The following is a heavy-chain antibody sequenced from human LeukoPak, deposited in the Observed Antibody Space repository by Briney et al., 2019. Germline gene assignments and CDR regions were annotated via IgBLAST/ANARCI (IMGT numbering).Heavy chain of an antibody. CDR1: GFTFDDYA. Sequence: GRSLRLSCAASGFTFDDYAVHWVRQAPGKGLEWVSGISWNSGSIGYADSVKGRFTISGDNAKNSLYLQMNSLRAEDMALYYCAKSFYGSGSYYNVGLDYWGQGTLVTVSS. V-gene: IGHV3-9*03. CDR2: ISWNSGSI. D-gene: IGHD3-10*01. J-gene: IGHJ4*02. CDR3: AKSFYGSGSYYNVGLDY.